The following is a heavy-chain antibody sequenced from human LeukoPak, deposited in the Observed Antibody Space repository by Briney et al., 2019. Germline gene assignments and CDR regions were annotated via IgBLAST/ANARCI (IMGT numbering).Heavy chain of an antibody. Sequence: GGSLRLSCAASGLTFSSYWMSWVRQAPGKGLEWVANIKQDGSEKYYVDSVKGRFTISRDNAKNSLYLQMNSLRAEDTAVYYCAKRFSSGYNWFDPWGQGTLVTVSS. V-gene: IGHV3-7*03. CDR1: GLTFSSYW. CDR3: AKRFSSGYNWFDP. J-gene: IGHJ5*02. D-gene: IGHD3-10*01. CDR2: IKQDGSEK.